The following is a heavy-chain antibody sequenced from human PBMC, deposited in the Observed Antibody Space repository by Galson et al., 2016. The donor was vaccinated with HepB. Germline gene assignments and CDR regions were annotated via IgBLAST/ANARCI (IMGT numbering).Heavy chain of an antibody. CDR3: VRDRAVTNWFDP. Sequence: SLRLSCATSGFTFSSNWMSWVRQAPGKGLEWVANIKQDGTENYADSVKGRFTISRDNAKNTLYLQMNSLRDEDMAVYFCVRDRAVTNWFDPWGQGTLVTVSS. D-gene: IGHD4-17*01. V-gene: IGHV3-7*01. J-gene: IGHJ5*02. CDR2: IKQDGTE. CDR1: GFTFSSNW.